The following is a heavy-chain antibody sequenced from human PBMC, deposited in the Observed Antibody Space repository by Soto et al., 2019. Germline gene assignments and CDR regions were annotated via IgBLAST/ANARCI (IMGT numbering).Heavy chain of an antibody. J-gene: IGHJ4*02. CDR3: ARQGQSPYCSGGSCYSVVLYYFDY. CDR1: GGTFSSYA. D-gene: IGHD2-15*01. V-gene: IGHV1-69*13. CDR2: IIPIFGTA. Sequence: SVKVSCKASGGTFSSYAISWVRQAPGQGLEWMGGIIPIFGTANYAQKFQGRVTITADESTSTAYMELSSLRSEDTAVYYCARQGQSPYCSGGSCYSVVLYYFDYWGQGTLVTVSS.